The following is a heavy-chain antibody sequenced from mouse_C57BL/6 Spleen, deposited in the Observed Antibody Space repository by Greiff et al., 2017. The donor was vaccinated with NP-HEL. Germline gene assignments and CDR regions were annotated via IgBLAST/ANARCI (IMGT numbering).Heavy chain of an antibody. CDR2: IDPSDSYT. V-gene: IGHV1-50*01. Sequence: QVQLKQPGAELVKPGASVKLSCKASGYTFTSYWMQWVKQRPGQGLEWIGEIDPSDSYTNYNQKFKGKATLTVDTSSSTAYMQLSSLTSEDSAVYYCARDGYSDYWGQGTTLTVSS. CDR1: GYTFTSYW. D-gene: IGHD2-3*01. J-gene: IGHJ2*01. CDR3: ARDGYSDY.